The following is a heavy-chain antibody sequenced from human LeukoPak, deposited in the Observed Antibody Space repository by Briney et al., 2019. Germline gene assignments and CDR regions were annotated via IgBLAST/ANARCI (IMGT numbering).Heavy chain of an antibody. CDR3: AKDLGYCSSTSCSTIDY. Sequence: PGGSLRLSCAASGFTFSSYGMHWVRQAPGKGLEWVAVISYDGSNKYYADSVKGRFTISRDNSKNTLYLQMNSLRAEDTAVYYCAKDLGYCSSTSCSTIDYWGQGTLVTVSS. CDR2: ISYDGSNK. CDR1: GFTFSSYG. D-gene: IGHD2-2*01. J-gene: IGHJ4*02. V-gene: IGHV3-30*18.